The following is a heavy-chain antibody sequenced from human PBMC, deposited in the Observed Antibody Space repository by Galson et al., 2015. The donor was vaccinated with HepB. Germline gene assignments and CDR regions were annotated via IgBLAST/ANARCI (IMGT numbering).Heavy chain of an antibody. CDR1: GSTFSSNW. J-gene: IGHJ4*02. V-gene: IGHV3-74*01. CDR2: INADGTKT. D-gene: IGHD4-17*01. Sequence: SLRLSCAVSGSTFSSNWMDWVRQAPGKGLVWVSRINADGTKTNYADSVKGRFTISRDNAKNTLHLQMNSLRAEDTALYYCARIRDGEYNDKWGQGTPVTVS. CDR3: ARIRDGEYNDK.